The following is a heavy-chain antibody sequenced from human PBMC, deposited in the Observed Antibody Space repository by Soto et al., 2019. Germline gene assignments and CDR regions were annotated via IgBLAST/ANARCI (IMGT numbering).Heavy chain of an antibody. CDR2: IYYSGST. CDR1: GGSISSYY. Sequence: SETLSLTCTVAGGSISSYYGSWIRQPPEKGLEWIGYIYYSGSTNYNPSLKSRVTISVDTPKNQFSLKLSSVTAADTAVYYCARDRHGDYDYYYGMDVWGQGTTVTVSS. V-gene: IGHV4-59*01. D-gene: IGHD4-17*01. CDR3: ARDRHGDYDYYYGMDV. J-gene: IGHJ6*02.